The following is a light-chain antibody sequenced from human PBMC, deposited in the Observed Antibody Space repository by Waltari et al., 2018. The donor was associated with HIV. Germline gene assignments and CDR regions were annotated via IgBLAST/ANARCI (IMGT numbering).Light chain of an antibody. Sequence: EMVMTQSPAPLSVSPGESAILSCSASQSVTTDLAWYQQKPGQAPTPLVSGASTRATGIPARVSGSGAGTRFTLTSSSLQSEDFAIYYCQQYNNWPPEDTVGQGTKLEIK. J-gene: IGKJ2*01. V-gene: IGKV3-15*01. CDR3: QQYNNWPPEDT. CDR1: QSVTTD. CDR2: GAS.